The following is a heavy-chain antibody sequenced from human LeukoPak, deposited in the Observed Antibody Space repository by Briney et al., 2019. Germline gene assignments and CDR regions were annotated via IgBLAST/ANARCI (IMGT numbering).Heavy chain of an antibody. D-gene: IGHD3-22*01. Sequence: PSETLSLTCTVSGYSVSTGYYWGWIRQPPGKGLEWIGSIYHSGSTSYNPSLKSRVTISVDTSKNQFSLKLSSVTAADTAVYYCARYYDRTGFDYWGQGTLVTVSS. CDR3: ARYYDRTGFDY. V-gene: IGHV4-38-2*02. CDR2: IYHSGST. CDR1: GYSVSTGYY. J-gene: IGHJ4*02.